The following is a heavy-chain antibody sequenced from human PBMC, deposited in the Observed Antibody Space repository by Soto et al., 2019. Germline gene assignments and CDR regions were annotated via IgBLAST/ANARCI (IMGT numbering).Heavy chain of an antibody. D-gene: IGHD4-17*01. CDR2: ISGSGGST. CDR1: GFTFSNFA. Sequence: GGSLRLSCAASGFTFSNFAMSWVRQAPGKGLQWVSSISGSGGSTNYADSVKGRFTISRDNSKNTLYLQMNSLRAEDTAVYYCAKDSWTTVTKPARGYWFDPWGQGTLVTVSS. V-gene: IGHV3-23*01. CDR3: AKDSWTTVTKPARGYWFDP. J-gene: IGHJ5*02.